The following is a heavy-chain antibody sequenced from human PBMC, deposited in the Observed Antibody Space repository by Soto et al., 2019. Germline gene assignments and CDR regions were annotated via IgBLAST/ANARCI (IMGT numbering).Heavy chain of an antibody. V-gene: IGHV3-11*04. Sequence: GGSLILSCAASGFTFSDYDMSWIRQAPGKGLEWVSYISSSGSTIYYADSVKGRFTISRDNAKNSLYLQMNSLRAEDTAVYYCARARAPILARWEGGNSDAFDIWGQGTMVTVSS. CDR2: ISSSGSTI. CDR3: ARARAPILARWEGGNSDAFDI. J-gene: IGHJ3*02. D-gene: IGHD1-26*01. CDR1: GFTFSDYD.